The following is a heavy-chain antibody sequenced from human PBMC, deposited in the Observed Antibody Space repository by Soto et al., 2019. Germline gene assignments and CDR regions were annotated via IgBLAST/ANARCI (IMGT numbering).Heavy chain of an antibody. V-gene: IGHV4-34*01. J-gene: IGHJ6*02. Sequence: QVQLQQWGAGLLKPSETLSLTCAVYGGSFSGYYWNWIRQPPGMGLEWIGEINHSGSTNYNPSLKSRVTISVDTSKNQFSLKLSSVTAADTAVYYCARVSGIYYYGMDVWGQGTTVTVSS. CDR2: INHSGST. CDR1: GGSFSGYY. CDR3: ARVSGIYYYGMDV. D-gene: IGHD3-10*01.